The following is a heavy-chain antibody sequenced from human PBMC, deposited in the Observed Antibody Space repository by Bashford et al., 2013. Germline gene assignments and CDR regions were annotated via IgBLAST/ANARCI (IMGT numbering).Heavy chain of an antibody. Sequence: SSETLSLTCTVSGGSISSYYWSWIRQPPGKGLEWIGYIYYSGSTYYNPSLKSRVTISVDTSKNQFSLKLSSVTAADTAVYYCASQALLNRGYYFDYWGQGTLVTVSS. CDR1: GGSISSYY. CDR3: ASQALLNRGYYFDY. J-gene: IGHJ4*02. CDR2: IYYSGST. V-gene: IGHV4-59*06. D-gene: IGHD1-14*01.